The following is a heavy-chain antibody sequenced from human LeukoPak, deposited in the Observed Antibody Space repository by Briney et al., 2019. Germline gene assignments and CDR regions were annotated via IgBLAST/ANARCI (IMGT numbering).Heavy chain of an antibody. CDR3: ARVGADGSGFLFDY. CDR1: GGSVSSGLNN. V-gene: IGHV4-39*07. J-gene: IGHJ4*02. D-gene: IGHD3-10*01. Sequence: SETLSLTCTVSGGSVSSGLNNWSWIRQPPGKGLEWIGEINHSGSTNYNPSLKSRVTISVDTSKNQFSLKLSSVTAADTAVYYCARVGADGSGFLFDYWGQGTLVTVSS. CDR2: INHSGST.